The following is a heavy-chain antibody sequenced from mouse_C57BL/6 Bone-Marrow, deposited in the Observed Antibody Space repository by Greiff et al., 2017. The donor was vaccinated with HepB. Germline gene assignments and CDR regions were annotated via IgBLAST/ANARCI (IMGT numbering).Heavy chain of an antibody. Sequence: QVQLKQPGAELVKPGASVKLSCKASGYTFTSYWMHWVKQRPGQGLEWIGMIHPNSGSTNYNEKFKSKATLTVDKSSSTAYMQLSSLTSEDSAVYYCARGGRGFAYWGQGTLVTVSA. CDR2: IHPNSGST. J-gene: IGHJ3*01. CDR3: ARGGRGFAY. D-gene: IGHD3-3*01. CDR1: GYTFTSYW. V-gene: IGHV1-64*01.